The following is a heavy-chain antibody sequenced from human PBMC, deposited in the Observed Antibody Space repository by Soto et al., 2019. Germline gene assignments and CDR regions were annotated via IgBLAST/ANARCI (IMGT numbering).Heavy chain of an antibody. Sequence: GGSLRLSCAASGFTFSSYAMSWVRQAPGKGLEWVSAISGSGGSTYYADSVKGRFTISRDNSKNTLYLQMNSLRAEDTAVYYCAIGSTYRPYYGMDVWGQGPTVTVS. D-gene: IGHD1-26*01. V-gene: IGHV3-23*01. J-gene: IGHJ6*02. CDR2: ISGSGGST. CDR3: AIGSTYRPYYGMDV. CDR1: GFTFSSYA.